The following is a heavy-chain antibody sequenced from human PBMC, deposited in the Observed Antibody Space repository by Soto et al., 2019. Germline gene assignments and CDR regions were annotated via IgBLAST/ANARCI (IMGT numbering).Heavy chain of an antibody. D-gene: IGHD3-16*01. Sequence: QLQLQESGPGLVKPSETLSLTCTVSGGSISSSSYYWGWIRQPPGKELEWIGAIYHSGSTYYHPSLKNRLTLSVDTSKSPFSRRLTSLPAAEPAVYFRARQTGGFGYYFDYWGQGTLVTVSS. CDR1: GGSISSSSYY. CDR2: IYHSGST. J-gene: IGHJ4*02. V-gene: IGHV4-39*01. CDR3: ARQTGGFGYYFDY.